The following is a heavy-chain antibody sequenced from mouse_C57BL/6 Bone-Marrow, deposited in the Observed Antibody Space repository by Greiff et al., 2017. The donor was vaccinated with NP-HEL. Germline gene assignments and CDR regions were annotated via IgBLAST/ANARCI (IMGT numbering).Heavy chain of an antibody. CDR3: ARSSRQLRLNY. Sequence: VQLQESGPELVKPGASVKISCKASGYAFSSSWMNWVKQRPGKGLEWIGRIYPGDGDTNYNGKFKGKATLTEDKSSSTAYMQLSSLTSEDSAVYFCARSSRQLRLNYWGQGTTLTVSS. CDR1: GYAFSSSW. J-gene: IGHJ2*01. V-gene: IGHV1-82*01. D-gene: IGHD3-2*02. CDR2: IYPGDGDT.